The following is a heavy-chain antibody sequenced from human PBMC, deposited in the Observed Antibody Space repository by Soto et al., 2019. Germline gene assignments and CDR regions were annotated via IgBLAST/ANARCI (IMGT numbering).Heavy chain of an antibody. CDR2: IYYSGST. V-gene: IGHV4-61*01. D-gene: IGHD2-15*01. CDR1: GGSVSSGSYY. J-gene: IGHJ4*02. CDR3: ARGGGDIEYCSGGSCYLADY. Sequence: SETLSLTCTVSGGSVSSGSYYWSWIRQPPGKGLEWIGYIYYSGSTNYNPSLKSRVTISVDTSKNQFPLKLSSVTAADTAVYYCARGGGDIEYCSGGSCYLADYWGQGTLVTVSS.